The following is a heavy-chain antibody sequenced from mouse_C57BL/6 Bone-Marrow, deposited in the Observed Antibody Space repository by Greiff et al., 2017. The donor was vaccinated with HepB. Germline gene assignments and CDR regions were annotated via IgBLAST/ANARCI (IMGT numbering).Heavy chain of an antibody. CDR2: IYPGGGYT. J-gene: IGHJ3*01. CDR3: ARSGFSGFAY. Sequence: VQLQQSGAELVRPGTSVKMSCTASGYTFTNYWMGWAKQRPGHGLEWIGDIYPGGGYTNYNEKFKGKATLTADKSSSTAYMQFSSLTSEDAAIYYCARSGFSGFAYWGQGTRVTVSA. CDR1: GYTFTNYW. D-gene: IGHD3-1*01. V-gene: IGHV1-63*01.